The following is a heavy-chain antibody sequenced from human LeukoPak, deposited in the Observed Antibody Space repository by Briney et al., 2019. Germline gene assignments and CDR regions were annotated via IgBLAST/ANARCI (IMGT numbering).Heavy chain of an antibody. CDR2: INHTGST. Sequence: SETLSLTCAVYGGSFSGYYWSWIRQPPGKGLEWIGEINHTGSTNYNPSLKSRVTMSVDTSKNQFSLKLISLTAADTAVYYCARGHIAARLSYFDSWGQGTLVTVSS. CDR3: ARGHIAARLSYFDS. V-gene: IGHV4-34*01. CDR1: GGSFSGYY. D-gene: IGHD6-6*01. J-gene: IGHJ4*02.